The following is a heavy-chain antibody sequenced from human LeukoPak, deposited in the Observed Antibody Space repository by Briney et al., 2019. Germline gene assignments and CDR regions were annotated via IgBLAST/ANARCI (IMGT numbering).Heavy chain of an antibody. CDR3: ARRFTMVRGVIIDDFAFDI. D-gene: IGHD3-10*01. Sequence: GGSLRLSCAASGFTFSSFAMSWVRQAPGKGLEWVSGVSGSGGSTYYADSVKGRLTISRDNSKNTLYLQMNSLRAEDTAVYYCARRFTMVRGVIIDDFAFDIWGQGTMVTVSS. J-gene: IGHJ3*02. V-gene: IGHV3-23*01. CDR2: VSGSGGST. CDR1: GFTFSSFA.